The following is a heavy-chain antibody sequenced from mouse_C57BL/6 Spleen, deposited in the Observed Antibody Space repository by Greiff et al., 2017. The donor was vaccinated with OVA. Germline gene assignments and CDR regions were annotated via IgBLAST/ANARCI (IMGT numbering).Heavy chain of an antibody. V-gene: IGHV1-55*01. CDR1: GYTFTSYW. J-gene: IGHJ4*01. CDR3: ARYYGTYYYAMDY. D-gene: IGHD2-1*01. CDR2: IYPGSGST. Sequence: QVQLQQPGAELVKPGASVKMSCKASGYTFTSYWITWVKQRPGQGLEWIGDIYPGSGSTNYNEKLKSKATLTVDTSSSTAYMQLSSLTSEDSAVYYCARYYGTYYYAMDYWGQGTSVTVSS.